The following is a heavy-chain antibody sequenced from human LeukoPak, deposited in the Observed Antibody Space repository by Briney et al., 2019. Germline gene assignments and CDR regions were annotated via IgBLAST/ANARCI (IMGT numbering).Heavy chain of an antibody. V-gene: IGHV3-23*01. CDR2: ISGTGGST. J-gene: IGHJ4*02. D-gene: IGHD6-19*01. Sequence: PGGSLRLSCAASGFTFSSYGMSWVRQAPGKGLEWVSAISGTGGSTYYADSVKGRFTISRDNSKNTLYLQMNSLRAEDTAVYYCAKVDSSGWYVSSPDYWGQGTLVTVSS. CDR3: AKVDSSGWYVSSPDY. CDR1: GFTFSSYG.